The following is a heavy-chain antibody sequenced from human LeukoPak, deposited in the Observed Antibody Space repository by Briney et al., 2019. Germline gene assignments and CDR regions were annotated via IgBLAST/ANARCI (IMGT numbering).Heavy chain of an antibody. CDR3: ARDDNGRWFDP. V-gene: IGHV4-59*01. Sequence: SETLSLTCTVSGGSISSYYWSWIRQPPGKGLEWTGYIYYSGSTNYNPSLKSRVTISVDTSKNQFSLKLSSVTAADTAVYYCARDDNGRWFDPWGQGTLVTVSS. J-gene: IGHJ5*02. D-gene: IGHD1-1*01. CDR1: GGSISSYY. CDR2: IYYSGST.